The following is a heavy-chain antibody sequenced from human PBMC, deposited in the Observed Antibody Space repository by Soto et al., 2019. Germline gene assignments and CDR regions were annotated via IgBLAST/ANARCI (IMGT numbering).Heavy chain of an antibody. CDR1: GYTFTNYG. Sequence: QLQLVQSGTELKKPGASVKVSCKASGYTFTNYGITWVRQAPGQGLEWMGWINADYGNTNYEQKFQGRVTMTTDTSTNTAYMELRSLRSDDTAVYYCARKSLSNFNWFDPWGQRTLVTVSS. V-gene: IGHV1-18*04. J-gene: IGHJ5*02. CDR3: ARKSLSNFNWFDP. D-gene: IGHD4-4*01. CDR2: INADYGNT.